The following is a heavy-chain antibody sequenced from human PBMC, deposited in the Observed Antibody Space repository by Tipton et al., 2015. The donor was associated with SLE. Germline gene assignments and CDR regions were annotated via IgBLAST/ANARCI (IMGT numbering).Heavy chain of an antibody. Sequence: GSLRLSCAASGFTFSSYAMSWVRQATGKGLEWVSGIGGSGDSTYYADSVKGRFTISRDNSKNTLYLQMNSLRAEDTAVYYCAKDLNTAMVWGQGTLVTVSS. J-gene: IGHJ4*02. CDR1: GFTFSSYA. CDR2: IGGSGDST. V-gene: IGHV3-23*01. CDR3: AKDLNTAMV. D-gene: IGHD5-18*01.